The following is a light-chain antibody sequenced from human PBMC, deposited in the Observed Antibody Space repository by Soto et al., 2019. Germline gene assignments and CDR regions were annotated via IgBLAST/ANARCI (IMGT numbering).Light chain of an antibody. CDR3: QQYHTYSPT. CDR1: QSISGW. Sequence: DIQMTQSPSTLSASLGDRVTITSRATQSISGWLVWYQQKPGKAPKLLIYDASSLESGVPSRFSGSGSGTEFTLTITSLQPEDFATYYCQQYHTYSPTFGQGTKVDI. J-gene: IGKJ1*01. V-gene: IGKV1-5*01. CDR2: DAS.